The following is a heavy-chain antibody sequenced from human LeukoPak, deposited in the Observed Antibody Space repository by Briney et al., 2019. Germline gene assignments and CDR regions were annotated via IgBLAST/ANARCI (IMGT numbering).Heavy chain of an antibody. CDR3: ARIHSLYYYDSSGYGAFDI. CDR2: IWNDGSNK. V-gene: IGHV3-33*08. CDR1: GSTFSTYW. Sequence: GGSLRLSCAASGSTFSTYWMHWVRQAPGKGLEWVAVIWNDGSNKYYADSVKGRFTISRDNSKNTLYLQMNSLRAEDTAVYYCARIHSLYYYDSSGYGAFDIWGQGTMVTVSS. J-gene: IGHJ3*02. D-gene: IGHD3-22*01.